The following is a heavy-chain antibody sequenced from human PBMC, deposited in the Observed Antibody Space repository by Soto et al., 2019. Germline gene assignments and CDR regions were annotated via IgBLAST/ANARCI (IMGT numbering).Heavy chain of an antibody. Sequence: GPVKGSCKASGYTFTRYGMDWGGQGPGKKGEGMGWINAGNGNTKYSQKFQGRVTITRDTSASTAYMELSSLRSEDTAVYYCARVLTDRGVVTAPAHGMDVWGQGTTVTVSS. V-gene: IGHV1-3*01. CDR3: ARVLTDRGVVTAPAHGMDV. D-gene: IGHD2-21*02. CDR2: INAGNGNT. CDR1: GYTFTRYG. J-gene: IGHJ6*02.